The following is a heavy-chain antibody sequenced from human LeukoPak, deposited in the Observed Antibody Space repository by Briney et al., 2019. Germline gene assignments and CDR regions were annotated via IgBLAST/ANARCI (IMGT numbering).Heavy chain of an antibody. J-gene: IGHJ6*02. Sequence: KSSETLSLTCTVSGGSISSSSYYWGWIRQPPGKGLEWIGSIYYSGSTYYNPSLKSRVTISVDTSKNQFSLKLSSVTAADTAVYYCARLDYGSSRYYCYYGMDVWGQGTTVTVSS. CDR2: IYYSGST. CDR1: GGSISSSSYY. CDR3: ARLDYGSSRYYCYYGMDV. D-gene: IGHD6-6*01. V-gene: IGHV4-39*01.